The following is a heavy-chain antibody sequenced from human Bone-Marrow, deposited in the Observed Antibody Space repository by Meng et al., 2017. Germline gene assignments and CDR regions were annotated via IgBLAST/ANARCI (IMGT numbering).Heavy chain of an antibody. D-gene: IGHD3-22*01. CDR1: GGTFSSYT. J-gene: IGHJ2*01. V-gene: IGHV1-69*02. CDR3: ARVFSRSLALDSSGSNWYFDL. Sequence: KVSCKASGGTFSSYTISWVRQAPGQGLEWMGRIIPILGIANYAQKFQGRVTITADKSTSTAYMELSSLRSEDTAVYYCARVFSRSLALDSSGSNWYFDLWGRGTLVTVSS. CDR2: IIPILGIA.